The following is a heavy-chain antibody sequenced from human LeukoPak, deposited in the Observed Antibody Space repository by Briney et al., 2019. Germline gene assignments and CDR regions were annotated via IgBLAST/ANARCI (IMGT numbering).Heavy chain of an antibody. Sequence: SETLSLTCTVSGDSIRSSSYYWDWIRQPPGKGLEWIGTIYYSGRTYYNPSLKSRVTISIDTSKNQFFLKLTSVTAADTAVYYCARRRYYDSSGYLDWGQGTLLTVSS. CDR2: IYYSGRT. V-gene: IGHV4-39*01. D-gene: IGHD3-22*01. CDR1: GDSIRSSSYY. CDR3: ARRRYYDSSGYLD. J-gene: IGHJ1*01.